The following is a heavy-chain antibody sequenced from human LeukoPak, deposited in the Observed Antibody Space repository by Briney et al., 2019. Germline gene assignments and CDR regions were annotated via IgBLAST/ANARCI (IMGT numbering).Heavy chain of an antibody. CDR2: ISYDGNNE. CDR3: AKDLYYYDSSGYKLFH. D-gene: IGHD3-22*01. J-gene: IGHJ4*02. CDR1: GFTFSSYG. Sequence: GGSLRLSCAASGFTFSSYGMHWVRQAPGKGLEWVAVISYDGNNEYYADSVKGRFTISIANSKTKLYLQMNRLRAEDTDVYYCAKDLYYYDSSGYKLFHWGQGTLVTVSS. V-gene: IGHV3-30*18.